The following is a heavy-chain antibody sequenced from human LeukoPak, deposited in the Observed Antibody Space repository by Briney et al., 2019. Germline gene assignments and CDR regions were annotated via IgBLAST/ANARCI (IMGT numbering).Heavy chain of an antibody. D-gene: IGHD3-22*01. CDR1: GFTFSSYA. CDR2: ISGSGGST. V-gene: IGHV3-23*01. Sequence: PGGSLRLSCAASGFTFSSYAMSWVRQAPGKGLEWVSAISGSGGSTYYADSVKGRFTISRDNAKNSLYLQMNSLRAEDTAVYYCPRDSLDYYDSSGYYTHWGQGTLVTVSS. J-gene: IGHJ4*02. CDR3: PRDSLDYYDSSGYYTH.